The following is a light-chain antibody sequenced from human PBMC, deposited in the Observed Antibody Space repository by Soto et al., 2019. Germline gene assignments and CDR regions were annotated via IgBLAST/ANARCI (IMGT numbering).Light chain of an antibody. CDR1: QSVSSN. Sequence: EIVMTQSPATLSVSPGERATLSCRASQSVSSNLAWYQQKPGQAPRVLIYGASTRATGIPARFSGSGSGTDFPLTISSLQSEDFAVYYCQQYNNWPPWTFGQGTKVEIK. J-gene: IGKJ1*01. CDR3: QQYNNWPPWT. CDR2: GAS. V-gene: IGKV3-15*01.